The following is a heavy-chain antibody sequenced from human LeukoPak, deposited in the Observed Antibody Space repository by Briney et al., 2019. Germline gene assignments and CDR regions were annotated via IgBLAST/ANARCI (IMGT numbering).Heavy chain of an antibody. CDR1: GDSINGFY. J-gene: IGHJ6*03. CDR2: IYYSGST. V-gene: IGHV4-59*12. Sequence: SEALSLTCTVSGDSINGFYWSWIRQPPGKGLEWIGYIYYSGSTNYNPSLKSRVTIFVDTSKNQFSLKLSSVTAADTAVYYCARNNWNLFYMDVWGKGTTVTVSS. CDR3: ARNNWNLFYMDV. D-gene: IGHD1-20*01.